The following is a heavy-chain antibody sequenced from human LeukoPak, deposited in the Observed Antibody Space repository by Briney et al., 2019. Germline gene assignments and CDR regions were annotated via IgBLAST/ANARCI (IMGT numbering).Heavy chain of an antibody. CDR3: AKDRRIVGLRWDYYYYGMDV. Sequence: PGGSLRLSCAASGFTFSSYGMHWVRQAPGKGLEWVAVISYDGSNKYYADSVKGRFTISRDNSKNTLYLQMNSLRAEDTAVYYCAKDRRIVGLRWDYYYYGMDVWGQGTTVTVSS. J-gene: IGHJ6*02. V-gene: IGHV3-30*18. CDR1: GFTFSSYG. D-gene: IGHD1-26*01. CDR2: ISYDGSNK.